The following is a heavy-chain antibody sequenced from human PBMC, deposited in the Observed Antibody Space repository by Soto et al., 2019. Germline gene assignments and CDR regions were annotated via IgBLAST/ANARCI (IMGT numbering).Heavy chain of an antibody. D-gene: IGHD5-12*01. J-gene: IGHJ5*01. Sequence: XETLSRTYTDSGDSISATWYYWGWIRQPPGKGLEWIGSIYYSGTTYYNPSLESRVSISVDTSKNQFSLKLSSVTAADTAVYFCARCSAYNAWFDSWGQGTLVTVSS. V-gene: IGHV4-39*01. CDR2: IYYSGTT. CDR3: ARCSAYNAWFDS. CDR1: GDSISATWYY.